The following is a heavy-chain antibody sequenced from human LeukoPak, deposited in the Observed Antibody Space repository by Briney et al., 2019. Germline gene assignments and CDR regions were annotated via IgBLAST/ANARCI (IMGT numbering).Heavy chain of an antibody. CDR2: ISSSSSTI. Sequence: GGSLRLSCAASGFTFSSYSMNWVRQAPGKGLEWVSYISSSSSTIYYADSVKGRFTISRDNAKNSLYLQMNSLRAEDTAVYYCARDNEWELLEVDAFDIWGQGTMVTVSS. D-gene: IGHD1-26*01. V-gene: IGHV3-48*04. J-gene: IGHJ3*02. CDR1: GFTFSSYS. CDR3: ARDNEWELLEVDAFDI.